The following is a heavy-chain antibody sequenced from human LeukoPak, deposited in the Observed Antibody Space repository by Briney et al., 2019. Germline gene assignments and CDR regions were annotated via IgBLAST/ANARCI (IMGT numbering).Heavy chain of an antibody. CDR1: GYTFTGYY. Sequence: ASVKVSGKASGYTFTGYYMHWVRQAPGQGLEWMGWINPNSGGTNYAQKFQGRVTMTRDTSIRTAYMELSRLRSDDTAVYYCARALNTRSDFDYWGQGTLVTVSS. J-gene: IGHJ4*02. V-gene: IGHV1-2*02. D-gene: IGHD1-26*01. CDR3: ARALNTRSDFDY. CDR2: INPNSGGT.